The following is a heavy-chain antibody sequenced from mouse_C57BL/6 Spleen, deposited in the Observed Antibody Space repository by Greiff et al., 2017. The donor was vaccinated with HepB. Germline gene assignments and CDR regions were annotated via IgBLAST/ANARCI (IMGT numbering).Heavy chain of an antibody. V-gene: IGHV1-72*01. CDR2: IDPNSGGT. CDR3: ARSYSNSVRYAMDY. J-gene: IGHJ4*01. CDR1: GYTFTSYW. Sequence: QVQLKQPGAELVKPGASVKLSCKASGYTFTSYWMHWVKQRPGRGLEWIGRIDPNSGGTKYNEKFKSKATLTVDKPSSTAYMQLSSLTSEDSAVYYCARSYSNSVRYAMDYWGQGTSVTVSS. D-gene: IGHD2-5*01.